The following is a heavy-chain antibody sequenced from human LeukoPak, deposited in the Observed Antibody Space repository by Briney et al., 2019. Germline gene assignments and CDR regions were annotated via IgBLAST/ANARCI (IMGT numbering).Heavy chain of an antibody. CDR3: ARDFDYGDLNDAFDI. CDR2: ISSSGSTI. Sequence: PGGSLRLSCAASGFTFSDYYMSWIRQAPGKGLEWVSYISSSGSTIYYADSVKGRFTISRDNAKNSLYLQMNSLRAEDTAVYYCARDFDYGDLNDAFDIWGQGTMVTVSS. J-gene: IGHJ3*02. CDR1: GFTFSDYY. V-gene: IGHV3-11*04. D-gene: IGHD4-17*01.